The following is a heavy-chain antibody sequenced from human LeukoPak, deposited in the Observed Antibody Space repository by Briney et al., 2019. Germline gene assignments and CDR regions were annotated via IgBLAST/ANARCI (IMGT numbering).Heavy chain of an antibody. CDR3: ARSSNSAFNY. Sequence: GGSLRLSCAASGFTSSSYWMSWVRQAPGKGLEWVANIKQDGSEKYYVDSVKGRFTISRDNAKNSLYLQMNSLRAEDTAVYYCARSSNSAFNYWGQGTLVNVSS. J-gene: IGHJ4*02. CDR2: IKQDGSEK. CDR1: GFTSSSYW. V-gene: IGHV3-7*01. D-gene: IGHD1-7*01.